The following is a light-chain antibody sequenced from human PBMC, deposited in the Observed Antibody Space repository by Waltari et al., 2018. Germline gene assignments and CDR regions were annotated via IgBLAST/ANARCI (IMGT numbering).Light chain of an antibody. Sequence: QSVLTHPPSASGTPGQRGTIACSGSDSNIRSHYVEWYQQLPGTAPKLPIFNNNPRPAGAPDRFAGSKSGTAASLAISGLRSEDEADYYCAAWDDNLRGVFGGGTRLAVL. CDR2: NNN. CDR1: DSNIRSHY. CDR3: AAWDDNLRGV. J-gene: IGLJ2*01. V-gene: IGLV1-47*01.